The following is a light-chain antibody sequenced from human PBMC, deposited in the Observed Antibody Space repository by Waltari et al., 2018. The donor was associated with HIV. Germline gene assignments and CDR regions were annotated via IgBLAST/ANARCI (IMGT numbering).Light chain of an antibody. CDR3: YSASDNNEV. V-gene: IGLV3-27*01. Sequence: SYELTQPSSVSVSPGQTARITCSGDVVTKKYARWFQQKPGQAPVLRIEKDRERPSGCPERFSGSSSGTTVTLTISGAQVEDEADYYCYSASDNNEVFGGGTKLTVL. J-gene: IGLJ3*02. CDR1: VVTKKY. CDR2: KDR.